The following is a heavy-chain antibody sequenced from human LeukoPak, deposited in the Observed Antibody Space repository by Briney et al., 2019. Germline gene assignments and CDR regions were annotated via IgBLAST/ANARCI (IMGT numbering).Heavy chain of an antibody. CDR1: GFTFSSYE. CDR3: ARHVVAVGFDY. D-gene: IGHD3-22*01. Sequence: GGSLRLSCAASGFTFSSYEMNWVRQAPGKGLEWVSYISSSGSTIYYADSVKGRFTISRDNAKNSLCLQMNSLRAEDTAVYYCARHVVAVGFDYWGQGTLVTVSS. V-gene: IGHV3-48*03. J-gene: IGHJ4*02. CDR2: ISSSGSTI.